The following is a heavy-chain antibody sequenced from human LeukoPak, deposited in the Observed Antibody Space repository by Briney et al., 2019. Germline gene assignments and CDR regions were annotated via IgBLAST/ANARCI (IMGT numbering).Heavy chain of an antibody. CDR1: GFTLSTYW. CDR2: IKQDGSQK. Sequence: QAGGSLGLSCAASGFTLSTYWMSWVRQAPGKGLEWVANIKQDGSQKNYVDSVKGRFTISRDNAKNSLYLQMNSLRAEDTAVYYCARETPDSSGWDWGQGTLVTVSS. V-gene: IGHV3-7*01. J-gene: IGHJ4*02. D-gene: IGHD6-19*01. CDR3: ARETPDSSGWD.